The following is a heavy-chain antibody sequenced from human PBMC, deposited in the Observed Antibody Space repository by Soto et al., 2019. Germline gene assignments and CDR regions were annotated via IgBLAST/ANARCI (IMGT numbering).Heavy chain of an antibody. Sequence: SVKVSCKASGGTFSSYAISWVRQAPGQGLEWMGGIIPIFGTANYAQKFQGRVTITADESTSTAYMELSNLSSADTAVYYCAKESEYSSSFFAYWGKGPLVPVSS. CDR1: GGTFSSYA. D-gene: IGHD6-6*01. V-gene: IGHV1-69*13. CDR3: AKESEYSSSFFAY. CDR2: IIPIFGTA. J-gene: IGHJ4*02.